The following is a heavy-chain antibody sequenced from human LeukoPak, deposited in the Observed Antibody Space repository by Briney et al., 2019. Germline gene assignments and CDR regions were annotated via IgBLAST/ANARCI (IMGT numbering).Heavy chain of an antibody. V-gene: IGHV4-4*02. D-gene: IGHD6-19*01. CDR2: INHSGST. Sequence: RASETLSLTCAVSGGSISSSNWWSWVRQPPGKGLEWIGEINHSGSTNYNPSLKSRVTISVDTSKNQFSLKLSSVTAADTAVYYCASSSGIAVAGISRRGTPVRGFDYWGQGTLVTVSS. CDR3: ASSSGIAVAGISRRGTPVRGFDY. CDR1: GGSISSSNW. J-gene: IGHJ4*02.